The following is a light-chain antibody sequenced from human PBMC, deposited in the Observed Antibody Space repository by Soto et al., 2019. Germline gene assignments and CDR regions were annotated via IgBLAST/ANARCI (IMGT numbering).Light chain of an antibody. CDR3: CSYVGATTYV. Sequence: QSVLTQPASVSGSPGQSITISCSGPSSNIGGYNVVSWYQQHPGKAPKVIVYEGIKRPSGVSDRFSGSTSGSTASLTISGLQAEDEAEYYCCSYVGATTYVFGIGTKGTVL. V-gene: IGLV2-23*01. CDR2: EGI. CDR1: SSNIGGYNV. J-gene: IGLJ1*01.